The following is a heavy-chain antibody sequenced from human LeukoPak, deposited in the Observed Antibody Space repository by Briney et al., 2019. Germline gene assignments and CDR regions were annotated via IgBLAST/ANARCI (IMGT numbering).Heavy chain of an antibody. Sequence: TSETLSLTCTVSGDSFSSYYWTWIRQPPGEGLEWIGYIYYNGHTNYNPSLTSRVTISVDTSKNQFSLKLNSVTAADTAVYYCARLGFCTGGRCLADFWGPGTLVTVSS. CDR3: ARLGFCTGGRCLADF. CDR1: GDSFSSYY. J-gene: IGHJ4*02. V-gene: IGHV4-59*08. CDR2: IYYNGHT. D-gene: IGHD2-15*01.